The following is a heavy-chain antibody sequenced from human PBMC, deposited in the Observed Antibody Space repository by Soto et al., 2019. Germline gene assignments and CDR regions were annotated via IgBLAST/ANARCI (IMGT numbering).Heavy chain of an antibody. Sequence: ASVKGSCKASGYTFTSYGISWVRQAPGQGLEWMGWISAYNGNTNYAQKLQGRVTMTTDTSTSTAYMELRSLRSDDTAVYYCAWSYRDLHIFDYWGQGTLVTVSS. D-gene: IGHD1-26*01. V-gene: IGHV1-18*01. CDR1: GYTFTSYG. CDR3: AWSYRDLHIFDY. J-gene: IGHJ4*02. CDR2: ISAYNGNT.